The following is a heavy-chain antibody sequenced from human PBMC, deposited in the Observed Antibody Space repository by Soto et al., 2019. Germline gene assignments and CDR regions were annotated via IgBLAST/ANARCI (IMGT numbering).Heavy chain of an antibody. V-gene: IGHV3-21*01. J-gene: IGHJ4*02. CDR3: ARAGGASGYGEGDFWSGYPDY. CDR2: ISSSSSYI. Sequence: GGSLRLSCAASGFTFSSYSMNWVRQAPGKGLEWVSSISSSSSYIYYADSVKGRFTISRDNAKNSLYLKMNSLRAEDTAVYYWARAGGASGYGEGDFWSGYPDYWGQGTLVTVSS. D-gene: IGHD3-3*01. CDR1: GFTFSSYS.